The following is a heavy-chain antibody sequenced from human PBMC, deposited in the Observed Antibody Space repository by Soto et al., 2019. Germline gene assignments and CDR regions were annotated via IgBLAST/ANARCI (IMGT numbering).Heavy chain of an antibody. V-gene: IGHV3-23*01. CDR3: AKAPSRRLSHLDY. CDR1: GFTFSSYA. D-gene: IGHD3-16*02. CDR2: ISGSGGST. J-gene: IGHJ4*02. Sequence: EVQLLESGGGLVQPGGSLRLSCAASGFTFSSYAMSWVRQAPGKGLEGVSAISGSGGSTYYADSVKGRFTISRDNSKNTLYLQMNSLRAEDTAVYYCAKAPSRRLSHLDYWGQGTLVTVSS.